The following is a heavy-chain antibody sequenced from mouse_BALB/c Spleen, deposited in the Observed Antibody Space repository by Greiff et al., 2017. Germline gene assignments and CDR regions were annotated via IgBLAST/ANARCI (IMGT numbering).Heavy chain of an antibody. CDR3: ARDRYDGVYYAMDY. J-gene: IGHJ4*01. D-gene: IGHD2-14*01. V-gene: IGHV7-3*02. Sequence: EVQRVESGGGLVQPGGSLRLSCATSGFTFTDYYMSWVRQPPGKALEWLGFIRNKANGYTTEYSASVKGRFTISRDNSQSILYLQMNTLRAEDSTTYYCARDRYDGVYYAMDYWGQGTSVTVSS. CDR2: IRNKANGYTT. CDR1: GFTFTDYY.